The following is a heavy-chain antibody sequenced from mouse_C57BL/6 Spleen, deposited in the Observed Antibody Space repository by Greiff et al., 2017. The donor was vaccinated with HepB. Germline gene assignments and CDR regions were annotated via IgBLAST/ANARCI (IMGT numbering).Heavy chain of an antibody. CDR1: GYAFSSSW. D-gene: IGHD3-3*01. Sequence: VQLQQSGPELVKPGASVKISCKASGYAFSSSWMNWVKQRPGKGLEWIGRIYPGDGDTNYNGKFKGKATLTADKSSSTAYMQLSSLTSEESAVYFCAREKGTLDYWGQGTTLTVSS. J-gene: IGHJ2*01. V-gene: IGHV1-82*01. CDR3: AREKGTLDY. CDR2: IYPGDGDT.